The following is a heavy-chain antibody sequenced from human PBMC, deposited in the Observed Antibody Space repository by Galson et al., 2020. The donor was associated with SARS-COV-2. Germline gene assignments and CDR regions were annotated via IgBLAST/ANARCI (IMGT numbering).Heavy chain of an antibody. CDR2: IYYSGST. CDR3: AGSQGTVDLFGMDF. J-gene: IGHJ6*02. D-gene: IGHD5-12*01. Sequence: SETLSLTCTVSGGSISSHYWSWTRQPPGKGLEWIGSIYYSGSTNYNPSLKSRVTISVDTSKNQFSLKLSSVTAADKAVYYCAGSQGTVDLFGMDFWGQGTTVTVFS. CDR1: GGSISSHY. V-gene: IGHV4-59*11.